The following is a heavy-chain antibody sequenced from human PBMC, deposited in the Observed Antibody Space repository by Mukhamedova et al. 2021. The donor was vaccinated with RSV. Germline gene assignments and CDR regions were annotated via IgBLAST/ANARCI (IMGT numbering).Heavy chain of an antibody. V-gene: IGHV1-69*01. J-gene: IGHJ6*02. D-gene: IGHD6-13*01. CDR3: ARGQQLSQIFNYYGMDV. Sequence: VRQAPGQGLEWMGGIIPIFGPANYAQRFQGRVTITADESMSTAYMELGSLRSEDTAVYYCARGQQLSQIFNYYGMDVWGQGTTGT. CDR2: IIPIFGPA.